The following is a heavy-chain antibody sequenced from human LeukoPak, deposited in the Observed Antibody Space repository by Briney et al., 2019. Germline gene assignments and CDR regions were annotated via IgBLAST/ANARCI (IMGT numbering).Heavy chain of an antibody. J-gene: IGHJ3*02. CDR1: GFTFSSYS. CDR2: ISSSRNNI. CDR3: ARDQFFAFDI. Sequence: PGGSLRLSCAASGFTFSSYSMNWVRQARGKGRVWVSYISSSRNNIYYADSVKGRFTISRDNAKNSLYLQMYSLRDEDTAVYYCARDQFFAFDIWGQGTMVAVSS. D-gene: IGHD3-3*01. V-gene: IGHV3-48*02.